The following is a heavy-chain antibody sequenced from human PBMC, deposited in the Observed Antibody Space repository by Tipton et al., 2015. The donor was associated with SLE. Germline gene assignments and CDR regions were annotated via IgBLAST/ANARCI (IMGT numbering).Heavy chain of an antibody. CDR1: GGSISSGSYY. V-gene: IGHV4-61*02. D-gene: IGHD3-10*01. Sequence: LRLSCTVSGGSISSGSYYWSWIRQPAGKGLEWIGRIYTSGSTNYNPSLKSRVTISVDTSKNQFSLKLSSVTAADTAVYYCARVGSGVDYWGQGTLVTVSS. CDR2: IYTSGST. CDR3: ARVGSGVDY. J-gene: IGHJ4*02.